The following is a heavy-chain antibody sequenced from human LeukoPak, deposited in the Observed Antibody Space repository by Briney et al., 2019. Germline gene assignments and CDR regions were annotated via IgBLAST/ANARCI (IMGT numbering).Heavy chain of an antibody. D-gene: IGHD4-17*01. CDR2: IYWDDDK. J-gene: IGHJ4*02. Sequence: KESGPTLVKPTQTLTLTCTFSGFSLSTSGVGVGWIRQPPGKALEWLALIYWDDDKRSSPSLKSRLTITKATSKNQVVLTMTNMDPVDTATYYCAHVLQSDYGDDGEFDYWGQGTLVTVSS. CDR3: AHVLQSDYGDDGEFDY. CDR1: GFSLSTSGVG. V-gene: IGHV2-5*02.